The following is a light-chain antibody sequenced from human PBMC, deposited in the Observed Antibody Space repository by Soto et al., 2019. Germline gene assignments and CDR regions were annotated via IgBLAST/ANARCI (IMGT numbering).Light chain of an antibody. V-gene: IGKV3-15*01. CDR2: DAS. J-gene: IGKJ1*01. CDR3: QQYNNWPRT. CDR1: QRIGRN. Sequence: ETVMTQSQATLSVSPGERAALSCRASQRIGRNLAWYQQKPGQAPRLLIYDASSRTSELPARFSGSGSGTEFTLSISSLQSEDFAVYYCQQYNNWPRTFGPGTKVEIK.